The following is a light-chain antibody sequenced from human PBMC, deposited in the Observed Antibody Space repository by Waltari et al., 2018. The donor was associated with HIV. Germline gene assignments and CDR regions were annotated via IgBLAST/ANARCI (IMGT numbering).Light chain of an antibody. Sequence: QSVLTQPASVSGLLGQSITIPCGGSSGDIGSFNFVSWYHSRPYPAPRLIIHDDRRRTSGLSTRFSGAQTGSTTSLSISGLNGDDEGVYNCGSYSRGGDSYVFGPET. CDR1: SGDIGSFNF. V-gene: IGLV2-14*01. J-gene: IGLJ1*01. CDR3: GSYSRGGDSYV. CDR2: DDR.